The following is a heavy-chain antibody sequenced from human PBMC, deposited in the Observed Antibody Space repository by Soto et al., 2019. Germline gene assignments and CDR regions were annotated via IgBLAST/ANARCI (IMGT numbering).Heavy chain of an antibody. Sequence: ESGGGLVQPGGSLRLSCAASGFTFSSYSMNWVRQAPGKGLEWVSYISSSSSTIYYADSVKGRFTISRDNAKNSLYLQMNSLRDEDTAVYYCARETYSSSSGKFDYWGQGTLVTVSS. D-gene: IGHD6-6*01. J-gene: IGHJ4*02. CDR3: ARETYSSSSGKFDY. CDR1: GFTFSSYS. V-gene: IGHV3-48*02. CDR2: ISSSSSTI.